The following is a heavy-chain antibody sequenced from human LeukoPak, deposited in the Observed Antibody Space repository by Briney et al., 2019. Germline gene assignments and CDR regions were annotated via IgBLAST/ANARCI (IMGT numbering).Heavy chain of an antibody. J-gene: IGHJ4*02. CDR1: GYTFTSYG. CDR2: VSAYNGNT. D-gene: IGHD3-10*01. CDR3: ARDGTMVRGVIPRFDY. V-gene: IGHV1-18*01. Sequence: GASVKVSCKASGYTFTSYGISWVRQAPGQGLEWMGWVSAYNGNTNYAQKLQGRVTMTTDTSTSTAYMGLRSLRSDDTAVYYCARDGTMVRGVIPRFDYWGQGTLVTVSS.